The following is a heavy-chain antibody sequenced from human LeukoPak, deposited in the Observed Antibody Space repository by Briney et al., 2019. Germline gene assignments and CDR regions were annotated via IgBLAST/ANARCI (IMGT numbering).Heavy chain of an antibody. CDR2: IYYSGTT. CDR1: GGSISSYY. CDR3: ARFPRVNSIDY. V-gene: IGHV4-59*08. J-gene: IGHJ4*02. D-gene: IGHD2-21*01. Sequence: TSETLSLTCTVSGGSISSYYWSWIRQPPGRVLEWIGYIYYSGTTNYNPSLKSRVTMSVDTSRNQFSLRLSSVTAADTAVYYCARFPRVNSIDYWGQGALVTVSS.